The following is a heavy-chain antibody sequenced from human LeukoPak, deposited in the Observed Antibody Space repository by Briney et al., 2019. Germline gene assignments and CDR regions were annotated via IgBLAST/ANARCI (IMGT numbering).Heavy chain of an antibody. D-gene: IGHD2-15*01. J-gene: IGHJ4*02. CDR2: VNPKSGDT. Sequence: GASVKVSCKASGYTFSNYAMHWVRQAPGQRLEWMGWVNPKSGDTDYAQKFKDRVTMTRDTSITTAYMELMRLTSDDTAVYYCARVQGYCSDGRCLFWGQGTLVTVSS. CDR3: ARVQGYCSDGRCLF. CDR1: GYTFSNYA. V-gene: IGHV1-2*02.